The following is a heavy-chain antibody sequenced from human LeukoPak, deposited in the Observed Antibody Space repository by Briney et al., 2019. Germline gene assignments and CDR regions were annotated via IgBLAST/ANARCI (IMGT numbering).Heavy chain of an antibody. CDR1: GFTVSSNY. D-gene: IGHD5-18*01. CDR2: ISSSGSNI. Sequence: GGSLRLSCAASGFTVSSNYMSWVRQAPGKGLEWVSKISSSGSNIYYADSVKGRFTISRDNAKNSLHLQMNSLRAEDTAVYYCARGRVETSGVYDYWGQGTLVTVSS. CDR3: ARGRVETSGVYDY. V-gene: IGHV3-11*04. J-gene: IGHJ4*02.